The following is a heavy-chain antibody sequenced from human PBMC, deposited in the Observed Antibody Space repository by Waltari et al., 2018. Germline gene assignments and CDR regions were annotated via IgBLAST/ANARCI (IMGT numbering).Heavy chain of an antibody. J-gene: IGHJ4*01. CDR2: ISSRSSNI. CDR1: GFTFTTYS. CDR3: VRDSAGYAPDFDY. Sequence: EVQLVESGGGLVQPGGSLRLSCAVSGFTFTTYSMSWVRQTPGRGLEWVSYISSRSSNIYYADSVKGRFTISRDNAKNSLYLQMNSLRAEDTAVYYCVRDSAGYAPDFDYWGQGTLVTVSS. D-gene: IGHD5-12*01. V-gene: IGHV3-48*04.